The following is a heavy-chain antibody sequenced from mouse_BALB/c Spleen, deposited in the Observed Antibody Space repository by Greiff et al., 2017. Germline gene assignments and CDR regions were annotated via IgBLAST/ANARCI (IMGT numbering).Heavy chain of an antibody. Sequence: VQLKESGAELVKPGASVKLSCTASGFNIKDTYMHWVKQRPEQGLEWIGRIDPANGNTKYDPKFQGKATITADTSSNTAYLQLSSLTSEDTAVYYCARWDYYGNYYFDYWGQGTTLTVSS. J-gene: IGHJ2*01. CDR3: ARWDYYGNYYFDY. CDR1: GFNIKDTY. D-gene: IGHD2-1*01. V-gene: IGHV14-3*02. CDR2: IDPANGNT.